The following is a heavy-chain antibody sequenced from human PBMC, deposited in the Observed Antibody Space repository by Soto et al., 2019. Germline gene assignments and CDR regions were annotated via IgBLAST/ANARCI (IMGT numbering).Heavy chain of an antibody. V-gene: IGHV4-34*01. Sequence: SETLSLTCAVYGGSFSGYYWSWIRQPPGKGLEWIGEINHSGSTNYNPSLKSRVTISVDTSKNQFSLKLSSVTAADTAVYYCARRHYYDSRGSGAFDIWGQGTMVTVSS. CDR3: ARRHYYDSRGSGAFDI. CDR2: INHSGST. CDR1: GGSFSGYY. J-gene: IGHJ3*02. D-gene: IGHD3-22*01.